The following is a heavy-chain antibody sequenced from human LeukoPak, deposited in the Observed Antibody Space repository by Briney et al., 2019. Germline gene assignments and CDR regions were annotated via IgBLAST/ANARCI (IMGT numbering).Heavy chain of an antibody. CDR2: INPNSGGT. Sequence: RASVKVSCKASGYTFTSYYLHWVRQAPGQGLEWMGRINPNSGGTSYAQKFQGRVTMTRDTSISTAYMELSRLRSDDTAVYYCARGDYYDSRGYLTFDYWGQGTLVTVSS. CDR3: ARGDYYDSRGYLTFDY. V-gene: IGHV1-2*06. J-gene: IGHJ4*02. CDR1: GYTFTSYY. D-gene: IGHD3-22*01.